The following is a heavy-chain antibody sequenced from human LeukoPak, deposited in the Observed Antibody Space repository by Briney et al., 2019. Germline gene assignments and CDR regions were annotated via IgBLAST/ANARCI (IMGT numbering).Heavy chain of an antibody. D-gene: IGHD3-16*01. CDR3: ARVGGDAFDI. V-gene: IGHV3-20*04. CDR1: GFTFSNYW. Sequence: GGSLRLSCAASGFTFSNYWMHWVRQAPGKGLEWVSGINWNGGSTGYADSVKGRFTISRDNAKNSLYLQMNSLRAEDTALYYCARVGGDAFDIWGQGTMVTVSS. J-gene: IGHJ3*02. CDR2: INWNGGST.